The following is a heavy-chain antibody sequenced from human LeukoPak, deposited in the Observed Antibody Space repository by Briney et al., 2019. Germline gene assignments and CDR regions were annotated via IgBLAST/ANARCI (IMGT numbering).Heavy chain of an antibody. J-gene: IGHJ3*02. CDR2: IYYSGST. CDR1: GGSISAYY. D-gene: IGHD3-22*01. Sequence: SETLSLTCTVSGGSISAYYWSWIRQPPGKGLEWIGYIYYSGSTNYNPSLKSRVTISVDTSKNQFSLKLSSVTAADTAVYYCARPLIVGSKGAFDIWGQGTMVTVYS. V-gene: IGHV4-59*08. CDR3: ARPLIVGSKGAFDI.